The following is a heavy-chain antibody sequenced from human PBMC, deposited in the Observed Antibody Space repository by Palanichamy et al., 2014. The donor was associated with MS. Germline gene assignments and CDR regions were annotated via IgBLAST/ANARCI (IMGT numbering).Heavy chain of an antibody. D-gene: IGHD2-2*01. CDR1: GFSFSDYA. CDR3: AKDVVPVDPSGLYGMDV. J-gene: IGHJ6*02. V-gene: IGHV3-23*01. CDR2: ISGSGTST. Sequence: EVQLLESGGGLVQPGGSLRLSCAASGFSFSDYAMSWVRQAPGKGLEWVSVISGSGTSTHYADSVKGRFTISRDNSKNTLYVEMNSLRAEDTAVYYCAKDVVPVDPSGLYGMDVWGQGTTVIVSS.